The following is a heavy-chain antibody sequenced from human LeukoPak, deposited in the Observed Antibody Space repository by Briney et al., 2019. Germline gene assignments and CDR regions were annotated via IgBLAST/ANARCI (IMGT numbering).Heavy chain of an antibody. Sequence: PSETLSLTCIVSGGSVSSPNSYWSWIRQPPGKGLEWIGNVYYIGTTSYNSSLQSRVTISIDTSKNQFSLEVTSVTAADTAVYYCARNTGSSPWFDPWGQGTLVTVSS. J-gene: IGHJ5*02. CDR2: VYYIGTT. V-gene: IGHV4-61*01. CDR3: ARNTGSSPWFDP. CDR1: GGSVSSPNSY. D-gene: IGHD3-10*01.